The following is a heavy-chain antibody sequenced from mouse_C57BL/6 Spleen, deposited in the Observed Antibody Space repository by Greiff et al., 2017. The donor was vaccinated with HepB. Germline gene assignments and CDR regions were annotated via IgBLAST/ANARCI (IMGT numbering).Heavy chain of an antibody. CDR3: AGQVNWYVDV. D-gene: IGHD2-2*01. CDR2: ISSGGSYT. V-gene: IGHV5-6*01. J-gene: IGHJ1*03. Sequence: EVQGVESGGDLVKPGGSLKLSCAASGFTFSSYGMSWVRQTPDKRLEWVATISSGGSYTYYQDSVKGRFTISRDNAKNTLYLQLRSLKSEDTAMYDWAGQVNWYVDVWGTGTTVTVSS. CDR1: GFTFSSYG.